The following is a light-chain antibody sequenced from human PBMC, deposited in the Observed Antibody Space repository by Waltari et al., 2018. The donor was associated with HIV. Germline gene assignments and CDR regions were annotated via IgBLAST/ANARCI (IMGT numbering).Light chain of an antibody. CDR2: ADQ. J-gene: IGLJ2*01. CDR3: QTWDNNAGV. Sequence: SYELTQPPSVSVAPGQTVRVTCSGDRWGEKLVCRYQKTPGQSPLLLIDADQKRPSGLPDRFAASNSANTATLAISEAQAMDEAVYYCQTWDNNAGVFGGGTKLTVL. CDR1: RWGEKL. V-gene: IGLV3-1*01.